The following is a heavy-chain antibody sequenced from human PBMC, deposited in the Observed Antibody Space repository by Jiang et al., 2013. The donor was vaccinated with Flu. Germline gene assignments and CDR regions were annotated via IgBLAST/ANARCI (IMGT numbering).Heavy chain of an antibody. V-gene: IGHV4-30-2*04. J-gene: IGHJ4*02. CDR3: ARDRAYLFPDTGTDY. Sequence: YYNPSLKSRVTISVDTSKNQFSLKLSSVTAADTAVYYCARDRAYLFPDTGTDYWGQGTLVTVSS. D-gene: IGHD2-2*01.